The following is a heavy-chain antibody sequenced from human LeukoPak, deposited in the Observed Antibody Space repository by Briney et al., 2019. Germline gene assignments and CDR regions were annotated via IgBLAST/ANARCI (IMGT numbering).Heavy chain of an antibody. D-gene: IGHD3-22*01. CDR2: ISAYNGNT. J-gene: IGHJ3*02. V-gene: IGHV1-18*01. CDR1: GYTFISYG. Sequence: ASVKVSCKASGYTFISYGISWVRQAPGQGLEWMGWISAYNGNTNYAQKLQGRVTMTTDTSTSTAYMELRSLRSDDTAVYYCARDYYDSSGYYYQDDAFDIWGQGTMVTVSS. CDR3: ARDYYDSSGYYYQDDAFDI.